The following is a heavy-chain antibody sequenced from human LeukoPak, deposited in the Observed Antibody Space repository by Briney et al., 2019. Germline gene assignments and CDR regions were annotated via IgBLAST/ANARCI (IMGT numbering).Heavy chain of an antibody. J-gene: IGHJ4*02. CDR3: ARDTSRAGLLWFGDEADY. D-gene: IGHD3-10*01. CDR1: GFTFSSYG. Sequence: GGSLRLSCAASGFTFSSYGMHWVRQAPGKGLEWVAVIWYDGSNKYYADSVKGRFTISRDNSKNTLYLQMSSLRAEDTAVYYCARDTSRAGLLWFGDEADYWGQGTLVTVSS. V-gene: IGHV3-33*01. CDR2: IWYDGSNK.